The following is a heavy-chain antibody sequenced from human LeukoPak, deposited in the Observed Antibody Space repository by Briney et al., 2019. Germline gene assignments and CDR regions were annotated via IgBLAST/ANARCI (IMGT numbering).Heavy chain of an antibody. CDR1: GGSFSGYY. CDR2: INHRGST. CDR3: ATDCSGSSCYPAGFDY. Sequence: SETLSLTCAIYGGSFSGYYWSWIRQPPGKGLEWIGEINHRGSTNYNPSLKSRVTISVDKFKNQFSLKLSSVTAADTAVYYCATDCSGSSCYPAGFDYWGQGTLVTVSS. J-gene: IGHJ4*02. D-gene: IGHD2-15*01. V-gene: IGHV4-34*01.